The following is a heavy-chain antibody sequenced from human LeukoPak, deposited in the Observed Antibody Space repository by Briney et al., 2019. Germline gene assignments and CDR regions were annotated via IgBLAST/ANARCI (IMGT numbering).Heavy chain of an antibody. V-gene: IGHV1-69*01. D-gene: IGHD3/OR15-3a*01. CDR1: GGTFSSYA. CDR3: ARVGLPYGIFGPRKYGYFDY. CDR2: IIPIFGTA. J-gene: IGHJ4*02. Sequence: SVKVSCKASGGTFSSYAISWVRQAPGQGLEWMGGIIPIFGTANYAQKVQGRVTITADESTSTAYMELSSLRSEDTAVYYCARVGLPYGIFGPRKYGYFDYWGQGTLVTVSS.